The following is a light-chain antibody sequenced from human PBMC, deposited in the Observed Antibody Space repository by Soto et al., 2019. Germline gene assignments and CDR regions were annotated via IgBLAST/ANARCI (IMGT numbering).Light chain of an antibody. J-gene: IGKJ4*01. Sequence: EIVLTQSPATLSVSPGEGATLSCRASQSLSSNLAWYQQKPGQAPRLLIYGASTRSTGIPARFSGSGSGTEFTLTISSLQSEDFAVYYCQQYNTWPPLTFGGGTKVEIK. CDR3: QQYNTWPPLT. CDR2: GAS. CDR1: QSLSSN. V-gene: IGKV3D-15*01.